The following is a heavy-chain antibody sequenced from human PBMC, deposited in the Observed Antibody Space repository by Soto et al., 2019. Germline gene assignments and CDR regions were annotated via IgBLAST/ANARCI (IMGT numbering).Heavy chain of an antibody. Sequence: LRLSCAASGFTFTTAWINWVRQPPGKGLELVGRIISKSDGGTTYFSXXVKGRFAXXRYDSKHTVYXQMNSXRTEDTAVYXCTTDSHYTGILVRFDYWCLGTLVTVSS. CDR3: TTDSHYTGILVRFDY. D-gene: IGHD2-8*02. J-gene: IGHJ4*01. CDR2: IISKSDGGTT. CDR1: GFTFTTAW. V-gene: IGHV3-15*07.